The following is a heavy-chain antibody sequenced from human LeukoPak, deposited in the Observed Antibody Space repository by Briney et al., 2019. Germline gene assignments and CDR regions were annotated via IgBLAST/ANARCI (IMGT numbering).Heavy chain of an antibody. CDR1: GFTFSDYW. CDR3: ARDKEWLRSPFDY. CDR2: IKYDGDEE. V-gene: IGHV3-7*01. D-gene: IGHD5-12*01. J-gene: IGHJ4*02. Sequence: GGSLRLSCAASGFTFSDYWMSWMRQAPGKGLEWVANIKYDGDEEYYVDSVKGRFTISRDNAKNSVYLQLNSLRVEDTAVYYCARDKEWLRSPFDYWGQGTLVTVSS.